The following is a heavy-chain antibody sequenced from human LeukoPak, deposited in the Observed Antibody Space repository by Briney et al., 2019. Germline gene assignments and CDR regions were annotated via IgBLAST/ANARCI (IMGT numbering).Heavy chain of an antibody. Sequence: SETLSLTCAVYGGSFSGYYWSWIRQPPGKGLEWIGEINHSGSTNYNPSLKSRVTISVDTSKNQFSLKLSSVTAADTAVYYCARALYSYGLPLDYWGQGTLVTVSS. CDR3: ARALYSYGLPLDY. D-gene: IGHD5-18*01. CDR2: INHSGST. V-gene: IGHV4-34*01. J-gene: IGHJ4*02. CDR1: GGSFSGYY.